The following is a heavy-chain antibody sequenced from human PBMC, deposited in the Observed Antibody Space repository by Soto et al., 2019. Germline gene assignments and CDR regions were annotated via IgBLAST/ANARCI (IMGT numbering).Heavy chain of an antibody. D-gene: IGHD2-2*01. J-gene: IGHJ5*02. CDR3: ARSSKFGVVPAAIWFDP. Sequence: GESLKISCKGSGYSFTSYWIGWVRQMPGKGLEWMGIIYPGDSDTRYSPSFQGQVTFSADKSISTAYLQWSSLKASDTAMYFCARSSKFGVVPAAIWFDPWGQGTLVTVSS. V-gene: IGHV5-51*01. CDR1: GYSFTSYW. CDR2: IYPGDSDT.